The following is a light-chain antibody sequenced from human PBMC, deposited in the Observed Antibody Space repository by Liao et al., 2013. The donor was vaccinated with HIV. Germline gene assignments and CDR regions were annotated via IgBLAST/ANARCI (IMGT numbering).Light chain of an antibody. CDR2: YDN. Sequence: SYELTQPPSVSVAPGQTARITCGGDNIGDKSVHWYQQRPGQAPVLLIYYDNDRPSRIPARFSAANSGKSATLTISRVEAGDEADYYCQVWDSSTDLQVFGGGTKLTVL. CDR1: NIGDKS. CDR3: QVWDSSTDLQV. V-gene: IGLV3-21*04. J-gene: IGLJ3*02.